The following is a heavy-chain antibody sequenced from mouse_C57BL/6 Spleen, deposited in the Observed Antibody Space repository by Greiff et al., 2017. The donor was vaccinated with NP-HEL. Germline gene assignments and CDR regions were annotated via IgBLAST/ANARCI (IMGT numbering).Heavy chain of an antibody. D-gene: IGHD2-1*01. Sequence: QVQLQQSGAELARPGASVKLSCKASGYTFTSYGISWVKQRTGQGLEWIGEIYPRSGNTYYNEKFKGKATLTADKSSSTAYMELRSLTSEDSAVYFCARYGNYEGDYWGQGTTLTVSS. V-gene: IGHV1-81*01. J-gene: IGHJ2*01. CDR3: ARYGNYEGDY. CDR1: GYTFTSYG. CDR2: IYPRSGNT.